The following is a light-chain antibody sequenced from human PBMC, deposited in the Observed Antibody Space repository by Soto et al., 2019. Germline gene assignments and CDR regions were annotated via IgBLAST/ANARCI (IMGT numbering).Light chain of an antibody. CDR3: GAWDTSLSGVV. V-gene: IGLV1-51*01. CDR2: DAN. CDR1: SSNIGNNY. Sequence: QAVLTQPPSVSAAPGQKVIISCSGSSSNIGNNYVSWYQQLPGTAPRLLIDDANKRPSEIPDRFSGSKSATSATLGITGLQTGDEADYYCGAWDTSLSGVVFGGGTKLTVL. J-gene: IGLJ2*01.